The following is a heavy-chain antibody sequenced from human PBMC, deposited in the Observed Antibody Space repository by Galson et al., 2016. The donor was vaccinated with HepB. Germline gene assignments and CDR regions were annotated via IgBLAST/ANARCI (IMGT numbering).Heavy chain of an antibody. CDR2: TYYRSKWYN. CDR1: GDSVSNNTAA. D-gene: IGHD5-24*01. CDR3: ARGGYTPIVISY. J-gene: IGHJ4*01. Sequence: CAISGDSVSNNTAAWNWIRQSPSRGLEWLGRTYYRSKWYNDYAESVKSRITINPDTSKNQFSLQLNSVTVADTAVYYCARGGYTPIVISYWGHGTRVTVSS. V-gene: IGHV6-1*01.